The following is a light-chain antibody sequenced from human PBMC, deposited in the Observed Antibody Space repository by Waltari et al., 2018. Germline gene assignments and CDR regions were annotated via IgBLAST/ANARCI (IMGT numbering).Light chain of an antibody. Sequence: QSALTQPASLSGSPGQSITISCTGASSDVGDYNCVSWYQHHPGKAPKLIIYEVSNRPSGVSIRCSGSKSGNTASLTISGLQAEDEADYYCSSYTNISPHVLFGGGTKLTVL. V-gene: IGLV2-14*01. J-gene: IGLJ2*01. CDR3: SSYTNISPHVL. CDR1: SSDVGDYNC. CDR2: EVS.